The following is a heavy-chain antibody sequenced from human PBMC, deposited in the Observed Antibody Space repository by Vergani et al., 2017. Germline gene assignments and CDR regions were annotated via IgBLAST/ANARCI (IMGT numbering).Heavy chain of an antibody. CDR1: GFTFSSYW. J-gene: IGHJ4*02. Sequence: EVQLVESGGGLVQPGGSLRLSCAASGFTFSSYWMHWVRQAPGKGLAWVSRINSDDSTTAYADSVKGRFTISRDNSKNTLYLQMNSLRAEDTAVYYCAKGGGSYSRDFDYWGQGTLVTVSS. V-gene: IGHV3-74*01. CDR3: AKGGGSYSRDFDY. CDR2: INSDDSTT. D-gene: IGHD1-26*01.